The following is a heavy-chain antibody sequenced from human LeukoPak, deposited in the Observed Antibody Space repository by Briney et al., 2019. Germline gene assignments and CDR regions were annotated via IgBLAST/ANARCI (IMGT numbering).Heavy chain of an antibody. J-gene: IGHJ4*02. V-gene: IGHV4-59*01. CDR3: AREAWMSIAVARGLFDY. Sequence: PSETLSLTCTVSGGSISSYYWSWIRQPPGKGLEWIGYIYYSGSTNYNPSLKSRVTISVDTSKNQFSLKLSSVTAADTAVYYCAREAWMSIAVARGLFDYWGQGTLVTVSS. CDR2: IYYSGST. D-gene: IGHD6-19*01. CDR1: GGSISSYY.